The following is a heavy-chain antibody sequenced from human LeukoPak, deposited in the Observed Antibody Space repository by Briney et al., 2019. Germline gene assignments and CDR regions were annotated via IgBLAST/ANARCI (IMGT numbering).Heavy chain of an antibody. Sequence: GGSLRLSCAASGFTFSSYSMNWVRQAPGKGLEWVSYISSSSSTIYYADSVKGRFTISRDNAKNSLYLQMNSLRAEDTAVYYCASQEYWFDPWGQGTLVTVSS. CDR1: GFTFSSYS. CDR3: ASQEYWFDP. D-gene: IGHD6-6*01. CDR2: ISSSSSTI. J-gene: IGHJ5*02. V-gene: IGHV3-48*04.